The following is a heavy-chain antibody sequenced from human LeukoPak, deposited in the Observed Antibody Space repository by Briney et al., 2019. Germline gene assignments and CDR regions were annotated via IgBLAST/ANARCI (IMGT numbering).Heavy chain of an antibody. CDR3: ARVIGSYGDSAY. V-gene: IGHV3-48*04. Sequence: GGSLRLSCAASGFTFSSFSMNWVRQAPGKGLEWISYIASSSSSMYYADSVKGRFTISRDNAKNSLYLQMNSLTAEDTAVYYCARVIGSYGDSAYWGQGTLVTVSS. J-gene: IGHJ4*02. D-gene: IGHD4-17*01. CDR1: GFTFSSFS. CDR2: IASSSSSM.